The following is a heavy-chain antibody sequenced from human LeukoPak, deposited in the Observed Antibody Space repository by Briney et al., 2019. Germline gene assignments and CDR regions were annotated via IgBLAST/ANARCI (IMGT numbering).Heavy chain of an antibody. CDR2: IYPGGSDT. CDR3: ARRRSWSSVFWFDP. V-gene: IGHV5-51*01. CDR1: GYSFTSYW. J-gene: IGHJ5*02. D-gene: IGHD6-13*01. Sequence: GESLKISCKGSGYSFTSYWTGWVRQMPGKGLEWMGIIYPGGSDTRYSPSFQGQVTISADKSISTAYLQWSSLKASDTAMYYCARRRSWSSVFWFDPWGQGTLVTVSS.